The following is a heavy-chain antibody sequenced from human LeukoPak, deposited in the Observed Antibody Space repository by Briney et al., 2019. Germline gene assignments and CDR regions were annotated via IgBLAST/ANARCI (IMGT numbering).Heavy chain of an antibody. D-gene: IGHD1-26*01. CDR3: ARDRVAGAGRTDY. Sequence: GGSLRLSCAASGFTFSSYSMNWVRQAPGKGLESVSSISSSSSYIYYADSVKGRFTISRDNAKNSLYLQMNSLGAEDTAVYYCARDRVAGAGRTDYWGQGTLVTVS. CDR2: ISSSSSYI. V-gene: IGHV3-21*01. J-gene: IGHJ4*02. CDR1: GFTFSSYS.